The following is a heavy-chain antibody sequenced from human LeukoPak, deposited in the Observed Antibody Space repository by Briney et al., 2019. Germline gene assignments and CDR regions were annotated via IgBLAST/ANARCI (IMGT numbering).Heavy chain of an antibody. J-gene: IGHJ6*03. CDR1: GFTFSTSW. CDR3: ARSEYSSTWYGDYYYYYMDV. D-gene: IGHD6-13*01. Sequence: GGSLRLSYAASGFTFSTSWMHWVRQAPGKGLVWVSRINSDGSSTVFADSVKGRFTISRDNAKNTLYLQMNSLRADDTAVYYCARSEYSSTWYGDYYYYYMDVWGKGTTVTVSS. CDR2: INSDGSST. V-gene: IGHV3-74*01.